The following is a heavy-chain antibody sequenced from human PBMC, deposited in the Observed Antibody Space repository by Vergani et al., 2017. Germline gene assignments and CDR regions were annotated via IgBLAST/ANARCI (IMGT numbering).Heavy chain of an antibody. J-gene: IGHJ3*02. CDR2: IYYSGST. CDR1: GGSISSSSYY. CDR3: AXDKSIRCSSTSCYGMLRAFDI. Sequence: QLQLQESGPGLVKPSETLSLTCTVSGGSISSSSYYWGWIRQPPGKGLEWIGSIYYSGSTYYNPSLKSRVTISVDTSKNQFSLKLSSVTAADTAVYYCAXDKSIRCSSTSCYGMLRAFDIWGQGTMVTVSS. D-gene: IGHD2-2*01. V-gene: IGHV4-39*07.